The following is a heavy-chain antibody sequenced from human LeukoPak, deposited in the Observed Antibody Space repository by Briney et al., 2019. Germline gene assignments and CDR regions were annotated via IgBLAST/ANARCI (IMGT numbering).Heavy chain of an antibody. V-gene: IGHV5-51*01. Sequence: GESLKISCQGSGYSFTSYWIGWVRQMHGKGLEWMRIIYPGDSDTRYSPSFQGQVTISADKSISTAYLQWSSLKASDTAMYYCARHAGLNWNDPYYFDYWGQGTLVTVSS. CDR2: IYPGDSDT. CDR1: GYSFTSYW. CDR3: ARHAGLNWNDPYYFDY. J-gene: IGHJ4*02. D-gene: IGHD1-1*01.